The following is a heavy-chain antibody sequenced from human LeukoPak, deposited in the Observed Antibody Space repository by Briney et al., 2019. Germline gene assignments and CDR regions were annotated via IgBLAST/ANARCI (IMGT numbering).Heavy chain of an antibody. CDR2: INTDGRST. Sequence: GGSPRLSCAASGFTFRTYWMHWVRQAPGKGLVWVSRINTDGRSTSYADSVKGRFTVSRDNSKDTLYLQMNSLRVEDTAVYYCTSWGDTTAEYFQRWGQGTLVTVSS. V-gene: IGHV3-74*01. D-gene: IGHD2-21*02. CDR1: GFTFRTYW. J-gene: IGHJ1*01. CDR3: TSWGDTTAEYFQR.